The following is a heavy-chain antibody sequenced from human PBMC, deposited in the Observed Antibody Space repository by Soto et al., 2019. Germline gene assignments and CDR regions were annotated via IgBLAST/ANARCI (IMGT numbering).Heavy chain of an antibody. CDR1: GYTFTSYA. CDR3: VREGRLRLLDY. D-gene: IGHD4-17*01. J-gene: IGHJ4*02. CDR2: INAGNGNT. Sequence: QVQLVQSGAEEKKPGASVKVSCKASGYTFTSYAMHWVRQAPGQRLEWMGWINAGNGNTKYSQKFQGRVTITRDTSASTAYMELSSLRSEDTAVYYCVREGRLRLLDYWGQGTLVTVSS. V-gene: IGHV1-3*05.